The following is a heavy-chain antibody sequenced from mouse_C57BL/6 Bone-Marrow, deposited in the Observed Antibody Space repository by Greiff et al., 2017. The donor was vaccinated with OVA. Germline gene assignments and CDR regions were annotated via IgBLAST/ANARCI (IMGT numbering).Heavy chain of an antibody. J-gene: IGHJ2*01. Sequence: EVKLVESGEGLVKPGGSLTLSCAASGFTFSSYAMSWVRQTPEKRLEWVAYISSGGDYIYYADTVTGRFTISRDNARNTRHLQMSSLKSDDTAMYNCTRDDDYDSYCFDYWGQGTTLTVSS. D-gene: IGHD2-4*01. V-gene: IGHV5-9-1*02. CDR2: ISSGGDYI. CDR1: GFTFSSYA. CDR3: TRDDDYDSYCFDY.